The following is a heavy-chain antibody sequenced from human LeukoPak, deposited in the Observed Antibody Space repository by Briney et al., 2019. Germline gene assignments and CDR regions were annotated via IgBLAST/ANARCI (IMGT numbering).Heavy chain of an antibody. D-gene: IGHD3-10*01. CDR2: IYTSGST. Sequence: SETLSLTCTVSGGSISSYYWSWIRQPAGKGLEWIGRIYTSGSTNYNPSLKSRVTMSVDTSKNQFSLKLSSVTAAGTAVYYCARESYYGSGSYSDYWGQGTLVTVSS. V-gene: IGHV4-4*07. J-gene: IGHJ4*02. CDR3: ARESYYGSGSYSDY. CDR1: GGSISSYY.